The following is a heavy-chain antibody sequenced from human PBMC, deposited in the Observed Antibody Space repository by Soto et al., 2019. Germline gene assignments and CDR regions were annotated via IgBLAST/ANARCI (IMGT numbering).Heavy chain of an antibody. CDR2: ISGSGGST. CDR3: VKNSQTYYDILTGPYYYYYMDV. V-gene: IGHV3-23*01. D-gene: IGHD3-9*01. J-gene: IGHJ6*03. CDR1: GFTFSSYA. Sequence: GGSLRLSCAASGFTFSSYAMSWVRQAPGKGLEWVSAISGSGGSTYYADTVKGRFTISRDNSKKTLYLQIKSQRAEDTAVYYCVKNSQTYYDILTGPYYYYYMDVWGKGTTVTVSS.